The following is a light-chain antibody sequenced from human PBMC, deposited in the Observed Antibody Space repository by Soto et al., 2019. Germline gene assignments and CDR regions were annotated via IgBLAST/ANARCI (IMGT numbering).Light chain of an antibody. CDR3: QQYDNLPIT. V-gene: IGKV1-33*01. Sequence: IHMTQSASSLSASVGYRVTITCQASQDISNYLNWYQQKKGKAPKLLIYDASNLETGVPSRFSGSGYGTDFNFTISSLQTEDIATYYCQQYDNLPITFGGGTKVDIK. J-gene: IGKJ4*01. CDR1: QDISNY. CDR2: DAS.